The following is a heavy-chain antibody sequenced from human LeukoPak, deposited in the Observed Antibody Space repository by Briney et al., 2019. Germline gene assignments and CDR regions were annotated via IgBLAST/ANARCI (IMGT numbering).Heavy chain of an antibody. CDR2: IKQDGSEK. D-gene: IGHD3-3*01. V-gene: IGHV3-7*01. CDR1: GFTFSSYW. J-gene: IGHJ4*02. CDR3: AKDTGGDSDY. Sequence: GGSLRLSCAASGFTFSSYWMSWVRQAPGKGLEWVANIKQDGSEKYYVDSVKGRFTISRDNSKNTLYLQMNSLRAEDTAVYYCAKDTGGDSDYWGQGTLVTVSS.